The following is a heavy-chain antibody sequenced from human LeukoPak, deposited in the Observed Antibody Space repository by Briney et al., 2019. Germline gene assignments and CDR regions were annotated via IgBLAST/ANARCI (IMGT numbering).Heavy chain of an antibody. CDR1: GYTFTSYG. D-gene: IGHD6-13*01. J-gene: IGHJ6*04. CDR3: ANDEPYSSSWSGDYYGMDV. Sequence: ASVKVSCKASGYTFTSYGISWVRQAPGQGLEWMGWISAYNGNTNYAQKLQGRVTMTTDTSTSTAYMELRSLRSDDTAVYYCANDEPYSSSWSGDYYGMDVWGKGTTVTVSS. V-gene: IGHV1-18*04. CDR2: ISAYNGNT.